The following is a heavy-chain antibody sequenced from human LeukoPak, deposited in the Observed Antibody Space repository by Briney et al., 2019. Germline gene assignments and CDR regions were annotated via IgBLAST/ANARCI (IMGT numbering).Heavy chain of an antibody. Sequence: SETLSLTCAVSGYSISSGYYGGGIRQPPGKGLGWIGSIYHSGSTYYNPSLKGRVTISVDTSKYQFSLKLSSVTAADTAVYYCARVVWFGEVSNFDYWGQGTLVTVSS. V-gene: IGHV4-38-2*01. J-gene: IGHJ4*02. CDR2: IYHSGST. CDR1: GYSISSGYY. D-gene: IGHD3-10*01. CDR3: ARVVWFGEVSNFDY.